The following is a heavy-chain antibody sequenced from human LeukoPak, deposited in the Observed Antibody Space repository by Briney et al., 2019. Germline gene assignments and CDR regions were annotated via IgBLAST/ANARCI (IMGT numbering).Heavy chain of an antibody. CDR2: ISGSGGST. CDR1: GFTFSSYV. Sequence: GGSLRLSCAASGFTFSSYVMNWVRQAPGKGLEWVSAISGSGGSTYYADSVKGRFTISRDNSKNTLYLQMNSLRAEDTAVYYCAKVQLDKVVAATYFDYWGQGTLVTVSS. CDR3: AKVQLDKVVAATYFDY. D-gene: IGHD2-15*01. V-gene: IGHV3-23*01. J-gene: IGHJ4*02.